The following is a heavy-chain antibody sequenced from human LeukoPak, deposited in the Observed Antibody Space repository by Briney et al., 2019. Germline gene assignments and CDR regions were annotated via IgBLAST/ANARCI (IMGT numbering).Heavy chain of an antibody. CDR2: MSGSVGTT. Sequence: GGSLRLSCAASGFTFSSYAMNWVRQAPGRGLEWVSAMSGSVGTTYHTDPLKGRFTISRDNSKNTLYLQMKSRRAEDTAVYYCAKDGFAYKWHQYYFDYWGQGTLVTVSS. CDR3: AKDGFAYKWHQYYFDY. V-gene: IGHV3-23*01. D-gene: IGHD1-20*01. CDR1: GFTFSSYA. J-gene: IGHJ4*02.